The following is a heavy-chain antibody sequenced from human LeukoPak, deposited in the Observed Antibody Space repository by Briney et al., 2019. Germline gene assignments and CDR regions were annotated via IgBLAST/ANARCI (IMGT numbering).Heavy chain of an antibody. V-gene: IGHV3-15*01. Sequence: GGSLRLSCAASGFTFSSYSMNWVRQAPGKGLEWIGRIRSKTDGATTDYAAPVKGRFIISRDDSRNTLYLQMNSLKTEDTALYYCSTWADLYDYWGQGTLVTVSS. J-gene: IGHJ4*02. D-gene: IGHD2-2*02. CDR3: STWADLYDY. CDR2: IRSKTDGATT. CDR1: GFTFSSYS.